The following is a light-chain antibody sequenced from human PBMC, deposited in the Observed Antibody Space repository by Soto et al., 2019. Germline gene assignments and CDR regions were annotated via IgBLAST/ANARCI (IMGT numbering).Light chain of an antibody. V-gene: IGKV1-5*03. CDR3: QQYNNWRQT. CDR1: QTISSW. J-gene: IGKJ1*01. CDR2: KAS. Sequence: DIQMTQSPSTLSGSVGDRVTITCRASQTISSWLAWYQQKPGKAPKLLIYKASTLKSGVPSRFSGSGSGTQFTLTISSLQSEDFAVYYCQQYNNWRQTFGQGTKVDIK.